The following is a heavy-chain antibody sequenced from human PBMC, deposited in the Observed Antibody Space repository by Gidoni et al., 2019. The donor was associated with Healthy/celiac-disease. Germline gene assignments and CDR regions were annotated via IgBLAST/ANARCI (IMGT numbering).Heavy chain of an antibody. CDR2: IDWDDDK. V-gene: IGHV2-70*01. D-gene: IGHD4-17*01. Sequence: QVTLRESGPALVKPTQTLTLTCTFSGFSLSTSGMCVSWIRQPPGKALEWLALIDWDDDKYYSTSLKTRLTISKDTSKNQVVLTMTNMDPVDTATYYCARYYGDYELNDYGMDVWGQGTTVTVSS. CDR1: GFSLSTSGMC. CDR3: ARYYGDYELNDYGMDV. J-gene: IGHJ6*02.